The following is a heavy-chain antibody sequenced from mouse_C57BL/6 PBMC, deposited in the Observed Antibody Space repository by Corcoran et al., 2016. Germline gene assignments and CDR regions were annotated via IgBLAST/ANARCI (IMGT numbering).Heavy chain of an antibody. Sequence: QIQLVQSGPELKKPGETVKISCTASGYTFTTYGMSWVKQAPGKGLKWMGWINTYSGVPTYADDFKGRFAFSLETSASTAYLQINNLKNEDTATYFCARGLLPYAMDYWGQGTSVTVSS. V-gene: IGHV9-3*01. D-gene: IGHD2-3*01. CDR3: ARGLLPYAMDY. CDR2: INTYSGVP. CDR1: GYTFTTYG. J-gene: IGHJ4*01.